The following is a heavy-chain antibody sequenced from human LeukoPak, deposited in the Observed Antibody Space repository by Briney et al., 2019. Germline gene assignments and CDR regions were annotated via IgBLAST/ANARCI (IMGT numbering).Heavy chain of an antibody. Sequence: ASVKVSCKASGYTLTGYYMHWVRQAPGQGLEWMGWINPNSGGTNYAQKFQGRVTMTRDTSISTAYMELSRLRSDDTAVYYCASIVSGSNHYFDYWGQGTLVTVSS. V-gene: IGHV1-2*02. CDR1: GYTLTGYY. D-gene: IGHD2-15*01. CDR3: ASIVSGSNHYFDY. J-gene: IGHJ4*02. CDR2: INPNSGGT.